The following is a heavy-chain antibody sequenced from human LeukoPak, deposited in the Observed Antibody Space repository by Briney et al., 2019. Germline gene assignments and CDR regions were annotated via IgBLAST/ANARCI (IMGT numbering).Heavy chain of an antibody. Sequence: PSETLSLTCTVSGGSISSGDYYWSWIRQPPGKGLEWIGYIYYSGSTYYNPSLKSRVTISVDTSKNQFSLKLSSVTAADTAVYYCAGRITIFGVVSDYWGQGTLVTVSS. CDR2: IYYSGST. CDR3: AGRITIFGVVSDY. CDR1: GGSISSGDYY. V-gene: IGHV4-30-4*08. D-gene: IGHD3-3*01. J-gene: IGHJ4*02.